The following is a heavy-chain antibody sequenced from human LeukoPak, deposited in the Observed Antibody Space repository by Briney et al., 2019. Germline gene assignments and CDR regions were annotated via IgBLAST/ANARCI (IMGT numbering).Heavy chain of an antibody. D-gene: IGHD6-6*01. CDR3: ARYSSSYYYFDY. CDR1: GGSISSYY. CDR2: IYTSGST. Sequence: SENLSLTCTVSGGSISSYYWSWIRQPAGKGLERIGRIYTSGSTNYNPSLKSRVSMSVDTSKNQFSLKLSSVTAADTAVYYCARYSSSYYYFDYWGQGTLVTVSS. V-gene: IGHV4-4*07. J-gene: IGHJ4*02.